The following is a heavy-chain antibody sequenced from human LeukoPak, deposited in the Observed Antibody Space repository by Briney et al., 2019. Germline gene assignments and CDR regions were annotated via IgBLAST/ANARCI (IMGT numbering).Heavy chain of an antibody. Sequence: GGSLRLSCAASGFTFSSYSMNWVRQAPGKGLEWVSYISSSSSTIYYADSVKGRFTISRDNAKNSLYLQMNSLRDEDTAVYYCLIGYYGGNSHFDYWGQGTLVTVSS. D-gene: IGHD4-23*01. CDR1: GFTFSSYS. V-gene: IGHV3-48*02. CDR2: ISSSSSTI. CDR3: LIGYYGGNSHFDY. J-gene: IGHJ4*02.